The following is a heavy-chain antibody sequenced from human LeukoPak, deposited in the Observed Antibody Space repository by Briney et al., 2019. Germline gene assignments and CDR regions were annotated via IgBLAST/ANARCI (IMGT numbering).Heavy chain of an antibody. D-gene: IGHD3-16*01. CDR2: IYYSGST. Sequence: PSETLSLTCTVSGGSISSSSYYWGWIRQPPGKGLEWIGSIYYSGSTYYNPSLKSRVTISVDTSKNQFSLKLSSVTAVDTAVYYCAKHKAPTRPSPPLLDMITFGGMMGWFDPWGQGTLVTVSS. CDR1: GGSISSSSYY. V-gene: IGHV4-39*01. J-gene: IGHJ5*02. CDR3: AKHKAPTRPSPPLLDMITFGGMMGWFDP.